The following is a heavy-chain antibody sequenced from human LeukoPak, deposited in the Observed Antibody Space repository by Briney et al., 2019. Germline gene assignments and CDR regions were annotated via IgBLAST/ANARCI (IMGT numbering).Heavy chain of an antibody. Sequence: ASVKVSCKASGYTFTGYYMHWVRQAPGQGLEWMGWINPNSGGTNYAQKFQGRVTMTRDTSISAAFLELSMLTSDDTAVYYCARGGFTIVVVPASNLPSDYWGQGTLVTVSS. CDR1: GYTFTGYY. V-gene: IGHV1-2*02. J-gene: IGHJ4*02. D-gene: IGHD2-2*01. CDR3: ARGGFTIVVVPASNLPSDY. CDR2: INPNSGGT.